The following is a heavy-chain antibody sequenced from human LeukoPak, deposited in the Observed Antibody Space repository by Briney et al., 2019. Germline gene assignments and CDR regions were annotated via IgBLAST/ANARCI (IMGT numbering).Heavy chain of an antibody. V-gene: IGHV3-74*01. CDR1: GFTLSSYW. CDR3: ARQNRNWFAP. D-gene: IGHD1-14*01. J-gene: IGHJ5*02. CDR2: IISYGSST. Sequence: TGGSLRLSCAASGFTLSSYWMHCVRQAPEKGLVWVARIISYGSSTRYADSGKGRFTRARENAKNTLYLQMNSLRAEDTAVYYCARQNRNWFAPWGQGTLVTVSS.